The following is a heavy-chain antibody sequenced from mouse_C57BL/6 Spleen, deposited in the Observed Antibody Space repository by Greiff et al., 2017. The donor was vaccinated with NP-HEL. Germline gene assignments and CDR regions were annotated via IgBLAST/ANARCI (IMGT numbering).Heavy chain of an antibody. CDR3: ARDGYDGYGAGFAY. CDR1: GYSITSGYD. V-gene: IGHV3-1*01. J-gene: IGHJ3*01. D-gene: IGHD2-3*01. Sequence: DVKLVESGPGMVKPSQSLSLTCTVTGYSITSGYDWHWIRHFPGNKLEWMGYISYSGSTNYNPSLKSRISITHDTSKNHFFLKLNSVTTEDTATYYCARDGYDGYGAGFAYWGQGTLVTVSA. CDR2: ISYSGST.